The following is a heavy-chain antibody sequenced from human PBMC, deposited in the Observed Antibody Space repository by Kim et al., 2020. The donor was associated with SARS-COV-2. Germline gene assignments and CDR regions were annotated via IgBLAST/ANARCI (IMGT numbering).Heavy chain of an antibody. Sequence: SVKGRFTISRENAKNSLYLQMNSLRAGDTAVYYCARACCWVGSDYWYFDLWGRGTLVTVSS. CDR3: ARACCWVGSDYWYFDL. J-gene: IGHJ2*01. V-gene: IGHV3-13*01. D-gene: IGHD1-26*01.